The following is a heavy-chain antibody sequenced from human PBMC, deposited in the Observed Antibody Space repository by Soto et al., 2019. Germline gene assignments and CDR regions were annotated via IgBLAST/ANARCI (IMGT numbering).Heavy chain of an antibody. Sequence: PGGSLRLSCAASGFTFSSYAMHWVHQAPGKGLEWVAVISYDGSNKYYADSVKGRFTISRDNSKNTLYLQMNSLRAEDTAVYYCASPLYYYYGMDVWGQGTTVTVSS. CDR2: ISYDGSNK. CDR3: ASPLYYYYGMDV. CDR1: GFTFSSYA. J-gene: IGHJ6*02. V-gene: IGHV3-30-3*01.